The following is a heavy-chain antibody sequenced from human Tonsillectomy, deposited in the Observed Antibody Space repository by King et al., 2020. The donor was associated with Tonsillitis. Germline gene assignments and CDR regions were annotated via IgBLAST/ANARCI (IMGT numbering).Heavy chain of an antibody. CDR1: GFTFSDYA. D-gene: IGHD4-23*01. V-gene: IGHV3-23*04. Sequence: VQLVESGGGLVQPGGSLRLSCAASGFTFSDYAMSWVRQAPGKGLEWVSGISGSGGSTHYADSVKGRFTISRDNSKNSLFLQMNSLRAEDTAIYYCANDYGDNYFLDCWGQGTLVTVSS. J-gene: IGHJ4*02. CDR2: ISGSGGST. CDR3: ANDYGDNYFLDC.